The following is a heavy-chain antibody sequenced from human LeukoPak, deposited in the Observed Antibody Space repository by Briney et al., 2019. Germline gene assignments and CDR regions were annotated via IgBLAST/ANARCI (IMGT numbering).Heavy chain of an antibody. V-gene: IGHV3-53*01. D-gene: IGHD5-18*01. CDR1: GFTVSSNY. Sequence: GGSLRLSCAASGFTVSSNYMSWVRQAPGKGLEWVSVIYSGGSTYYADSAKGRFTISRDNSKNTLYLQMNSLRAEDTAVYYCAIERNSYGNTVDYWGQGTLVTVSS. CDR2: IYSGGST. J-gene: IGHJ4*02. CDR3: AIERNSYGNTVDY.